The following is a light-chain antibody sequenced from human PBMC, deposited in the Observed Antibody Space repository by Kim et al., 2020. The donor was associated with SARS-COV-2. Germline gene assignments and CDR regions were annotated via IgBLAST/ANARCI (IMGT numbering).Light chain of an antibody. Sequence: SYELTQPPSVSVAQGKTARITCGGNNIGSKSVHWYQQKPGQAPVLVIYYDSDRPSGIPERFSGCKSGNTATLTISRVEAGDEADDYGQVWDIDVVFGGGT. CDR1: NIGSKS. CDR2: YDS. V-gene: IGLV3-21*04. CDR3: QVWDIDVV. J-gene: IGLJ2*01.